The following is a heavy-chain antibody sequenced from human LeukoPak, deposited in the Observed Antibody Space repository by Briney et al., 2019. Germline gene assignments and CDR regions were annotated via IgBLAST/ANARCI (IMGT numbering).Heavy chain of an antibody. V-gene: IGHV3-73*01. CDR3: TQFNY. CDR2: IRSKADNYAT. Sequence: PGRSLRLSCAASGFTFSGSPILWVRQASGKGLEWVGRIRSKADNYATAYAASVQGRCTISRDDSKNTAYLQLNSLKVEDTAVYYCTQFNYWGQGALVTVS. J-gene: IGHJ4*02. D-gene: IGHD5-24*01. CDR1: GFTFSGSP.